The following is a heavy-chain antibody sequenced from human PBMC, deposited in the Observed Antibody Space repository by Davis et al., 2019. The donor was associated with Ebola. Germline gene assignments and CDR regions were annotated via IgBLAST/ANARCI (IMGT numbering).Heavy chain of an antibody. D-gene: IGHD6-19*01. Sequence: PSETLSLTCTVSGGSISSYYWSWIRQPPGKGLEWIGYIYYSGSTNYNPSLKSRVTISVDTSKNQFSLKLSSVTAADTAVYYCARGDGDGYSSGWYVYWGQGTLVTVSS. V-gene: IGHV4-59*08. CDR1: GGSISSYY. CDR3: ARGDGDGYSSGWYVY. CDR2: IYYSGST. J-gene: IGHJ4*02.